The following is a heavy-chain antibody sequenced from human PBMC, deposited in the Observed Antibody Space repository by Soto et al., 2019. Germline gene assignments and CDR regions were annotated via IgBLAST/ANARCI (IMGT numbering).Heavy chain of an antibody. J-gene: IGHJ4*02. Sequence: QVQLVESGGGVVHPGRSLRLSCAPSGFTFVRSSLHWARQAPGKGLEWVAGISSDGRNEFYADSVKGRFTISRDNSMSTLELQMNSLGSDDTAVYYCARGTGWFFFWGQGTLVTVSS. D-gene: IGHD6-19*01. CDR1: GFTFVRSS. CDR2: ISSDGRNE. V-gene: IGHV3-30*04. CDR3: ARGTGWFFF.